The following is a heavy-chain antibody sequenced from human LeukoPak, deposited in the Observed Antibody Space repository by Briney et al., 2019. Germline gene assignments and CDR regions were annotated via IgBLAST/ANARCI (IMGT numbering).Heavy chain of an antibody. D-gene: IGHD1-26*01. CDR2: IYYSGST. V-gene: IGHV4-59*11. J-gene: IGHJ4*02. Sequence: SETLSLTCTVSSGSISGTHYWSWIRQPPGKGLEWTGYIYYSGSTNYNPSLKSRVTISVDTSKNQFSLTLTSVTAADTAAYYCATISGNYYYDFWGQGTLVTVSS. CDR1: SGSISGTHY. CDR3: ATISGNYYYDF.